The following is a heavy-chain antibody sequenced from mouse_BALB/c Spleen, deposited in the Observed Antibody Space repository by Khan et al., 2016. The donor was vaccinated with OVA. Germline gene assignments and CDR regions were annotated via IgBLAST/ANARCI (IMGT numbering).Heavy chain of an antibody. V-gene: IGHV2-9*02. Sequence: QVQLKESGPGLVAPSQSLSITCTVYGFSLTSYGVHWVRQPPGKGLEWLGVIWAGGSTNYNSALMSRLSISKANSKSQAFFTMNSLQTDDTAMYYCARLEDIWGQGTTLTVSS. J-gene: IGHJ2*01. CDR1: GFSLTSYG. CDR3: ARLEDI. D-gene: IGHD1-3*01. CDR2: IWAGGST.